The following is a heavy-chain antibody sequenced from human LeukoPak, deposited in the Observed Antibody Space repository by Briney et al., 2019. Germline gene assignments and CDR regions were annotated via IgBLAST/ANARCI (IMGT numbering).Heavy chain of an antibody. D-gene: IGHD1-1*01. CDR1: GYTFTGYY. J-gene: IGHJ4*02. Sequence: ASVKVSCKASGYTFTGYYMHWVQQAPGQGLEWMGWIHPNSGGTNYAQKFQGRVTMTRDTSISTAYMELSSLRSDDTAVYYCARDTTTGLLPDYWGQGTLVTVSS. CDR3: ARDTTTGLLPDY. V-gene: IGHV1-2*02. CDR2: IHPNSGGT.